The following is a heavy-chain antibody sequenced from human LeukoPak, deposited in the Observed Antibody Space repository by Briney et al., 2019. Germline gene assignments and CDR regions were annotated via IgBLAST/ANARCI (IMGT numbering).Heavy chain of an antibody. CDR1: EFTFSSYS. CDR3: ATLRSPSHYYYYGMDV. V-gene: IGHV3-48*01. CDR2: ITNSGNSK. J-gene: IGHJ6*02. D-gene: IGHD1-26*01. Sequence: GGSLRLSCAASEFTFSSYSMNWVRQAPGKGLEWVSYITNSGNSKSYADSVKGRFTISRDNTKNSLYLQMNSLRAEDTAVYYCATLRSPSHYYYYGMDVWGQGTTVTVSS.